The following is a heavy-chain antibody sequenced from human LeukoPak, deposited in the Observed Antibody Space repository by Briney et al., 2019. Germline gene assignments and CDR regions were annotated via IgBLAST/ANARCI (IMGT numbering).Heavy chain of an antibody. CDR2: INHSGST. D-gene: IGHD3-3*01. CDR3: ARGPLYYDFWSGYYGNIDY. V-gene: IGHV4-34*01. J-gene: IGHJ4*02. CDR1: GGSFSGYY. Sequence: SETLSLTCAVYGGSFSGYYWSWIRQPPGKGLEWIGEINHSGSTNYNPSLKSRVTISVDTSKNQFSLKLSSVTAADTAVYYCARGPLYYDFWSGYYGNIDYWGQGTLVTVSS.